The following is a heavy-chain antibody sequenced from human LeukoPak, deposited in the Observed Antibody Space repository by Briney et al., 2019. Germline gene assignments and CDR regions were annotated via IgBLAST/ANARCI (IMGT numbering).Heavy chain of an antibody. Sequence: GGSLRLSCAASGFTFSSYSMNWVRQAPGKGLEWVSHIYSSDTTYADSVKGRFTISRDNAKNSLYLQMNSLRDEDTAVYCARDLHYAFDIWGQGTMVTASS. CDR2: IYSSDTT. CDR3: ARDLHYAFDI. V-gene: IGHV3-48*02. J-gene: IGHJ3*02. D-gene: IGHD3-10*01. CDR1: GFTFSSYS.